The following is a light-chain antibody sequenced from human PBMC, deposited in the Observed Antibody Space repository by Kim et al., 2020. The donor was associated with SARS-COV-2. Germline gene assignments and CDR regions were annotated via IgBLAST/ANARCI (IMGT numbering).Light chain of an antibody. CDR1: QSVSNS. CDR3: QQRSNWPLT. Sequence: SVPPGERATLSCRASQSVSNSLAWYQQKPGQAPRLLIFDASKRAEGIPARFSGSGSGTDFTLTINSLESEDFAVYYCQQRSNWPLTFGGGTKLEI. J-gene: IGKJ4*01. V-gene: IGKV3-11*01. CDR2: DAS.